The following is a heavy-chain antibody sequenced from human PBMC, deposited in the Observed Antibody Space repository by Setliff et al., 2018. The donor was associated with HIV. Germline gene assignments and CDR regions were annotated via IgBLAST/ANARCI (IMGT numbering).Heavy chain of an antibody. CDR3: ARDRIESALNC. Sequence: PGGSLRLSCVASGFTFSRYEMNWVRQAPGKGPEWISYIDSSSSIIHYADSVKGRFTISRANAKNSLYLQMNSLRAEDTAVYYCARDRIESALNCWGQGTLVTVSS. CDR1: GFTFSRYE. V-gene: IGHV3-48*03. D-gene: IGHD3-16*01. CDR2: IDSSSSII. J-gene: IGHJ4*02.